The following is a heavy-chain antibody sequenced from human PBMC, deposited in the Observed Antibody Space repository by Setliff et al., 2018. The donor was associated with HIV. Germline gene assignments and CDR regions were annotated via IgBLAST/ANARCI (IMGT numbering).Heavy chain of an antibody. D-gene: IGHD1-26*01. J-gene: IGHJ4*02. CDR1: GGSISSHY. Sequence: SETLSLTCTVSGGSISSHYWSWIRQPPGKGLEWIGSIYYSDSINYNPSLKSRVTMSIDTPQNQFSLTLTSVTAADTAVYYCARSPEWGAGGIDYWGQGTLVTVSS. CDR2: IYYSDSI. CDR3: ARSPEWGAGGIDY. V-gene: IGHV4-59*11.